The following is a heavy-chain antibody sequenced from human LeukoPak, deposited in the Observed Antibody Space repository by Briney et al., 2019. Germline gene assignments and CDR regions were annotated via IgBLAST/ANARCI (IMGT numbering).Heavy chain of an antibody. J-gene: IGHJ6*03. CDR3: AKALAAGTRVYFYYMDV. Sequence: GGSLRLSCAASGFTFSSFAMHWVRQSPGKGLEGVAAISYDGNDKYYVDSVKGRFTISRDNSKKTVFVQMNSLTSEDTAVYYCAKALAAGTRVYFYYMDVWGKGTTVTVSS. D-gene: IGHD6-13*01. V-gene: IGHV3-30*18. CDR2: ISYDGNDK. CDR1: GFTFSSFA.